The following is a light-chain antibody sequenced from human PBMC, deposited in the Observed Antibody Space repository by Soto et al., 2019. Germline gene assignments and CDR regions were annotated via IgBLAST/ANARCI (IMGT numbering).Light chain of an antibody. J-gene: IGKJ4*01. CDR1: QSVSSN. V-gene: IGKV3-15*01. Sequence: EIVMTHSPATLSVSPGERATLSCRASQSVSSNLAWYQQKPGQAPRLLIYGASTRATGIPARFSGSGSGTEFTLTISSLQSEDFAVYYCQQYKNWPLTFGGGTKV. CDR3: QQYKNWPLT. CDR2: GAS.